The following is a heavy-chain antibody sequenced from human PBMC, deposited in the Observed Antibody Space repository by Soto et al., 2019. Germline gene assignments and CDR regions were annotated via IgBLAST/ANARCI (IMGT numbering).Heavy chain of an antibody. D-gene: IGHD3-3*01. CDR3: ARDPQPYYDFWSGPDRYGMDV. CDR2: MYYSGST. Sequence: QVQLQESGPGLVKPSQTLSLTCTVSGGSISSGGYYWSWIRQHPGKGLEWIGYMYYSGSTYYNTSLKSRVTISVDTSKTHLSLQLSCVTVADTAVYYCARDPQPYYDFWSGPDRYGMDVWGQGTTVTVSS. V-gene: IGHV4-31*03. CDR1: GGSISSGGYY. J-gene: IGHJ6*02.